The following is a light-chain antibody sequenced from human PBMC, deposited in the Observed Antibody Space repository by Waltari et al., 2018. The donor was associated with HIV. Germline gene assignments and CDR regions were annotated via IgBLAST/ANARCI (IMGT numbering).Light chain of an antibody. V-gene: IGLV1-40*01. Sequence: SVLTQPPSVSGAPGQRVTISCTGTISNIGAGYDVHWYQQLPGTAPTLLIYGHANLPSCVPDLFSGSKSGTAASLAMTGLQAEDEADYYCQSYDGSLGGYVFGTGTAVTVL. CDR2: GHA. CDR1: ISNIGAGYD. J-gene: IGLJ1*01. CDR3: QSYDGSLGGYV.